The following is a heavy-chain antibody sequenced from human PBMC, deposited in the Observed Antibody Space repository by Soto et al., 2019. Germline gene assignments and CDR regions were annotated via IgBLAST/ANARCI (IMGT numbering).Heavy chain of an antibody. V-gene: IGHV4-31*03. D-gene: IGHD3-22*01. Sequence: QVQLQESGPGLVKPSQTLSLTCTVSGDFISSGGYYWSWIRQLPGKGLEWIGYIYSSGTTYYNPSLKSRITTSVATAKYQCYLNCNSVTAADPAVYECARADSSGYYFVYWGQGTLLIVFS. J-gene: IGHJ4*02. CDR1: GDFISSGGYY. CDR2: IYSSGTT. CDR3: ARADSSGYYFVY.